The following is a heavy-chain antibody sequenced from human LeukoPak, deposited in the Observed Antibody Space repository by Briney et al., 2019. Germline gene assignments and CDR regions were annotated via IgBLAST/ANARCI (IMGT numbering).Heavy chain of an antibody. CDR2: ISRSSSKI. V-gene: IGHV3-21*01. J-gene: IGHJ3*02. Sequence: GGSLRLSCAASGFTFSSYSMNWVRQAPGKGLEWVSSISRSSSKIYYADSVKGRFTVSRDNAKNSLYLQMNSLRAEDTAVYYCARSRAFDIWGQGTMVTVSS. CDR3: ARSRAFDI. CDR1: GFTFSSYS.